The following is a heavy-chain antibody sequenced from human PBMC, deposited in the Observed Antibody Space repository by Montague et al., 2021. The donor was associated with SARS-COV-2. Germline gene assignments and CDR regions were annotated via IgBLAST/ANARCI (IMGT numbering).Heavy chain of an antibody. V-gene: IGHV4-34*01. CDR1: GGPLSGYF. Sequence: SETLSLTCGVSGGPLSGYFWSWIRQTPGKGLEWIGEISHGGATKYNPTLKSRVTVSVDTSRNQFSLKLNSVTAADTGVYYCARTPTFYDVLTGLDSELDVWGRGKMVLVSS. D-gene: IGHD3-9*01. CDR3: ARTPTFYDVLTGLDSELDV. J-gene: IGHJ3*01. CDR2: ISHGGAT.